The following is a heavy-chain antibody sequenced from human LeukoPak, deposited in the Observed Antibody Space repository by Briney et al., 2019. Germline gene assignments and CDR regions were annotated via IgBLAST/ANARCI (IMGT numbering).Heavy chain of an antibody. D-gene: IGHD3-10*01. CDR3: VKDSSSGSYFDY. J-gene: IGHJ4*02. CDR2: ISSNGGST. Sequence: GGSLRLSCAASGFTVSNSYINWVRQAPGKGLEYVSAISSNGGSTYYADSVKGRFTISRDNSRNTLHLQMSSLRVEDTAVYYCVKDSSSGSYFDYWGQGTLVTVSS. CDR1: GFTVSNSY. V-gene: IGHV3-64D*06.